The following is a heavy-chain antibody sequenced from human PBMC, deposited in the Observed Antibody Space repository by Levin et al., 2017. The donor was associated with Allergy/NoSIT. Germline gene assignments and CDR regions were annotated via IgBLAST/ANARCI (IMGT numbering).Heavy chain of an antibody. D-gene: IGHD3-10*01. J-gene: IGHJ4*02. CDR1: GFTFSSYA. V-gene: IGHV3-64D*06. CDR3: VKDFVYLAEITMVQGVNFDY. CDR2: ISSNGGST. Sequence: QPGGSLRLSCSASGFTFSSYAMHWVRQAPGKGLEYVSAISSNGGSTYYADSVKGRFTISRDNSKNTLYLQMSSLRAEDTAVYYCVKDFVYLAEITMVQGVNFDYWGQGTLVTVSS.